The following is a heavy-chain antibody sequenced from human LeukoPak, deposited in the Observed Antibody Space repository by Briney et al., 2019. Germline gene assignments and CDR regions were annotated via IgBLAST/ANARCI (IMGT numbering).Heavy chain of an antibody. CDR2: IYYSGST. CDR1: GGSISSGGYY. Sequence: SQTLSLTCTVSGGSISSGGYYWSWIRQHPGKGLEWIGYIYYSGSTYYNPSLKSRVTISVDTSKNQFSLKLSSVTAADTAVYYCARDRTNTVTILRAYYFDYWGQGTLVTVSS. D-gene: IGHD4-17*01. CDR3: ARDRTNTVTILRAYYFDY. J-gene: IGHJ4*02. V-gene: IGHV4-31*03.